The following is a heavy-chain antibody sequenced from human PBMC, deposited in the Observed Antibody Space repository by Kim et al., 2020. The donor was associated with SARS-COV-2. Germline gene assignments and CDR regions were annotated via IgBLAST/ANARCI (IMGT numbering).Heavy chain of an antibody. CDR3: ARVPCEPLVTIFGGGCYYYGMDV. CDR2: IKQDGSEK. D-gene: IGHD3-3*01. V-gene: IGHV3-7*01. Sequence: GGSLRLSCAASGFTFSSYWMSWVRQAPGKGLEWVANIKQDGSEKYYVDSVKGRFTISRDNAKNSLYLQMNSLRAEDTAVYYCARVPCEPLVTIFGGGCYYYGMDVWGQGTTVTVSS. J-gene: IGHJ6*02. CDR1: GFTFSSYW.